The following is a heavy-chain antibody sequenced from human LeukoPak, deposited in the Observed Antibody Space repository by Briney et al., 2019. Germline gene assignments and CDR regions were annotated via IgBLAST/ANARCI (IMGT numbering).Heavy chain of an antibody. CDR3: AKGYCSSTSCLWIY. Sequence: GGSLRLSCAVSGFTFDDYAMYWVRQAPGMGLEWVSGISWNSGSIAYADSVKGRFTISRDNAKNSLYLQMNSLRAEDTALYYCAKGYCSSTSCLWIYWGQGTLVTVSS. V-gene: IGHV3-9*01. D-gene: IGHD2-2*01. J-gene: IGHJ4*02. CDR2: ISWNSGSI. CDR1: GFTFDDYA.